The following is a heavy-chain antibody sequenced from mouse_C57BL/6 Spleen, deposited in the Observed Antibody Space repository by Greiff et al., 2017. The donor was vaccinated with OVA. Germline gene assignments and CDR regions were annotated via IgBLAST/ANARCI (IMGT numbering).Heavy chain of an antibody. CDR1: GYTFPSYW. Sequence: QVQLQQPGAELVKPGASVKLSCKASGYTFPSYWMHWVKQRPGQGLEWIGMIHPNSGSTNYNEKFKSKATLTVDKSSSTAYMQLSSLTSEDSAVYYCARGEGLRLRGAMDYWGQGTSVTVSS. J-gene: IGHJ4*01. D-gene: IGHD2-4*01. CDR3: ARGEGLRLRGAMDY. V-gene: IGHV1-64*01. CDR2: IHPNSGST.